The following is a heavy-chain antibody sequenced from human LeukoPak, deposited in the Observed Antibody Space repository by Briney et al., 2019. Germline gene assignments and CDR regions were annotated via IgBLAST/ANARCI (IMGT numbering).Heavy chain of an antibody. CDR1: GYTFTSYY. CDR2: INPNSGGT. D-gene: IGHD2-15*01. V-gene: IGHV1-2*02. CDR3: ARDCSGGSCLSGTIDY. Sequence: ASVKVSCKASGYTFTSYYMHWVRQAPGQGLEWMGWINPNSGGTNYAQKFQGRVTMTRDTSISTAYMELSRLRSDDTAVYYCARDCSGGSCLSGTIDYWGQGTLVTVSS. J-gene: IGHJ4*02.